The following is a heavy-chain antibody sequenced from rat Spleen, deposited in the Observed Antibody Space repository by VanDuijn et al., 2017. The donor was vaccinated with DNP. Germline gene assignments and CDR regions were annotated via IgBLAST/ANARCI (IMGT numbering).Heavy chain of an antibody. Sequence: EVQLVESGGGLVQPGGSMKLSCAASGFNFNTYDMAWVRLAPKKGLEWVACMSPTTRSSYYRDSVRGRFTVSRDDTTSTLYLQMDSLRSEDTATYYCAREYRGGDYWGQGVMVTVSS. CDR2: MSPTTRSS. J-gene: IGHJ2*01. CDR3: AREYRGGDY. CDR1: GFNFNTYD. D-gene: IGHD1-11*01. V-gene: IGHV5-27*01.